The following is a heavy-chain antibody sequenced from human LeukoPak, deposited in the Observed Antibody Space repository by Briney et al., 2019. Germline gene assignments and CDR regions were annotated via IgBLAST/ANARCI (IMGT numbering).Heavy chain of an antibody. Sequence: GGSLRLSCAASVFTFSSYSMNWVRQAPGKGLEWVSYISSSSSTIYYADSVKGRFTISRDNAKNSLYLQMNSLRDEDTAVYYCAGSVVVPAAMGGFDYWGQGTLVTVSS. CDR2: ISSSSSTI. CDR3: AGSVVVPAAMGGFDY. CDR1: VFTFSSYS. J-gene: IGHJ4*02. D-gene: IGHD2-2*01. V-gene: IGHV3-48*02.